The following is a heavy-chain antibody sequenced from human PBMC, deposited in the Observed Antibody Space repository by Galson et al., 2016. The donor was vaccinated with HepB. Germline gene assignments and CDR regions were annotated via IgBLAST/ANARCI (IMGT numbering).Heavy chain of an antibody. CDR3: ARDPRPLSIAVYFDY. CDR2: IKQTGSEK. D-gene: IGHD6-6*01. CDR1: GLTFSSYW. J-gene: IGHJ4*02. V-gene: IGHV3-7*03. Sequence: SLRLSCAASGLTFSSYWMSWVRQAPGKGLEWVANIKQTGSEKYYVDSVKGRFTISRDNAKNSLYLQMNSLRVEDTAVYYCARDPRPLSIAVYFDYWGQGTLVTASS.